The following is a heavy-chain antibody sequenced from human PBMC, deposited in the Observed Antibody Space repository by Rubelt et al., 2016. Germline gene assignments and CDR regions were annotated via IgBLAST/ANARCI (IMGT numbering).Heavy chain of an antibody. V-gene: IGHV3-48*01. J-gene: IGHJ5*02. CDR1: GFTFSSYS. D-gene: IGHD4-17*01. CDR3: ARDPQRYGDYNNWFDP. CDR2: ISSSSSTI. Sequence: EVQLVESGGGLVQPGGSLRLSCAASGFTFSSYSMNWVRQAPGKGLEWVSYISSSSSTIYYADSVKGRFTISRDKAKNSLYLKMNSLRAEETAVYYCARDPQRYGDYNNWFDPWGQGTLVTVSS.